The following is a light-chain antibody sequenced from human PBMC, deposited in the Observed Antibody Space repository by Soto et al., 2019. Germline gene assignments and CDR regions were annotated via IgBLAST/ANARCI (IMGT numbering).Light chain of an antibody. CDR1: QSVSTN. CDR3: QQYNRWTLT. V-gene: IGKV3D-15*01. CDR2: AAS. J-gene: IGKJ3*01. Sequence: EMVMTQSPATLSVSPGERATLSCRAKQSVSTNLAWYQQRPGQAPRLLMYAASTRHTGVPDRFTGSGSGTEFTLNIDSLQSEDFADYYCQQYNRWTLTFGPGTKVDIQ.